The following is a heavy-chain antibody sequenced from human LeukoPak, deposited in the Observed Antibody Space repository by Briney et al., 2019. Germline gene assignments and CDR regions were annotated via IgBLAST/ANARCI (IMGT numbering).Heavy chain of an antibody. CDR3: AKDLRTYGSGIYRLPTVISHY. D-gene: IGHD3-10*01. CDR1: GFTFSNYA. J-gene: IGHJ4*02. CDR2: IIATGDTT. V-gene: IGHV3-23*01. Sequence: GGSLRLSCAASGFTFSNYAMNWVRQAPGKGLEWVSSIIATGDTTYYADSVKGRFTISRDNSKNILYLQMNTLRAEDTAVYYCAKDLRTYGSGIYRLPTVISHYWGQGTLVTVSS.